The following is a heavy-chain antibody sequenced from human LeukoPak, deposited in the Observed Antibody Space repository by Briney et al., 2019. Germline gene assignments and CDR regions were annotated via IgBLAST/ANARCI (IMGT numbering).Heavy chain of an antibody. J-gene: IGHJ4*02. CDR3: GKDESAGAGTLLAY. D-gene: IGHD6-13*01. CDR1: GFTFSSYW. V-gene: IGHV3-74*01. CDR2: IASDGSST. Sequence: PGGSLRLSCAASGFTFSSYWMNWVRQAPGKGLVWVSRIASDGSSTTYADSVKGRFSISRDNSKNTLYLQMNSLRAEDTAVYYCGKDESAGAGTLLAYWGQGTLVTVSS.